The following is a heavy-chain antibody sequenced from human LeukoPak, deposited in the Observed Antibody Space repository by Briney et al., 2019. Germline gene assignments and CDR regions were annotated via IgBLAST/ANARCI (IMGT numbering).Heavy chain of an antibody. CDR3: ARASGYSYGFDY. CDR1: GFTFISYA. CDR2: ISGSGGST. J-gene: IGHJ4*02. V-gene: IGHV3-23*01. D-gene: IGHD5-18*01. Sequence: GGSLRLSCAASGFTFISYAMSWVRQAPVKGLEWVSIISGSGGSTYYADSVKGRFTISRDNSKNTLYLQMNSLRAEDTAVYYCARASGYSYGFDYWGQGTLVTVSS.